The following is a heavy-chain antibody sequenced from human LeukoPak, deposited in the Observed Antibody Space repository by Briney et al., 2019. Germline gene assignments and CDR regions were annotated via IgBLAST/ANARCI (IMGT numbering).Heavy chain of an antibody. CDR3: ARDLGPSLILQHYNWFDP. D-gene: IGHD4-11*01. CDR2: ISAYNGNT. J-gene: IGHJ5*02. CDR1: GYTFTSYG. V-gene: IGHV1-18*01. Sequence: ASVKVSCKASGYTFTSYGISWVRQAPGQGLEWMGWISAYNGNTNYAQKLQGRVTMTTDTSTSTAYMELRSLRSDDTAVYYCARDLGPSLILQHYNWFDPWGQGTLVTVSS.